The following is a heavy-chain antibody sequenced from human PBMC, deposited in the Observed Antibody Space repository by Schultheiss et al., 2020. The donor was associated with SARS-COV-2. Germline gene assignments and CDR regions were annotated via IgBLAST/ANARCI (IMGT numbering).Heavy chain of an antibody. CDR2: ISGSGGST. Sequence: GGSLRLSCAASGFTFSSYWMSWVRQAPGKGLEWVSAISGSGGSTYYADSVKGRFTISRDNSKNTLYLQMNSLRAEDTAVYYCAKEGTGTYHYYYYMDVWGKGTTVTVSS. J-gene: IGHJ6*03. D-gene: IGHD1-7*01. V-gene: IGHV3-23*01. CDR1: GFTFSSYW. CDR3: AKEGTGTYHYYYYMDV.